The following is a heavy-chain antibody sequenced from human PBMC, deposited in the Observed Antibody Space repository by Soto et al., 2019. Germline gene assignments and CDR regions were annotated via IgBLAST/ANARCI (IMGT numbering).Heavy chain of an antibody. CDR3: ARIYDFWSGHGAFDI. CDR1: GGSVNSNGYY. J-gene: IGHJ3*02. Sequence: QVRLQESGPGLVKPSQTLSLTCTVSGGSVNSNGYYWSWIRQHPAKGLEFIGHIYYAGSTYYNPSLESRTTISRDTSKNQFALELTSVTAADTAVYYCARIYDFWSGHGAFDIWGQGSMVTVSS. V-gene: IGHV4-31*03. CDR2: IYYAGST. D-gene: IGHD3-3*01.